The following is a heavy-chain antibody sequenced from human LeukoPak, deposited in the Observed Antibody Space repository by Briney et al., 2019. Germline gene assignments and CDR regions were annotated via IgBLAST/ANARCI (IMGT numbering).Heavy chain of an antibody. V-gene: IGHV3-21*01. Sequence: GGSLRLSCAASGFTFSSYSMKWVRQAPGKGLEWVSSISTTSTYIYYADSVKGRFTISRDNAKNSLYLQMSSLRAEDTALYYCARERGDYDGSGTDYWGQGTLVTVSS. CDR2: ISTTSTYI. D-gene: IGHD3-22*01. CDR1: GFTFSSYS. J-gene: IGHJ4*02. CDR3: ARERGDYDGSGTDY.